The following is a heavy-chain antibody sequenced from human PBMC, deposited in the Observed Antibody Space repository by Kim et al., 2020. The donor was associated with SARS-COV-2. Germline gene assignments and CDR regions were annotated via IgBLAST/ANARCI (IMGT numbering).Heavy chain of an antibody. V-gene: IGHV3-23*01. CDR2: ISGSGGST. Sequence: GGSLRLSCAASGFTFSSFAMSWVRQAPGKGLEWVSAISGSGGSTYYADSVKGRFTISRDNSKNTLYLQMNSLRAEDTAVYYCAKDQTVRGVSDYWGQGSLVTVPS. J-gene: IGHJ4*02. CDR1: GFTFSSFA. D-gene: IGHD3-10*01. CDR3: AKDQTVRGVSDY.